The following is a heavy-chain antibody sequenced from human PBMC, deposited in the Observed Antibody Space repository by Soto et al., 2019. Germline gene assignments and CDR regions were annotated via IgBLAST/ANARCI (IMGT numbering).Heavy chain of an antibody. D-gene: IGHD1-1*01. V-gene: IGHV3-30-3*01. CDR3: ARGTTTSAFSAMDV. CDR2: ISYDGDNK. Sequence: QVPLVESGGGVVQPGRSLRLSCAASGFTFSYHALNWVRQAPGKGLEWVAVISYDGDNKYIAESVKGRFTISRDNSKNTVSLQMNSLRAEDTAMYFCARGTTTSAFSAMDVWGQGTTVTVSS. CDR1: GFTFSYHA. J-gene: IGHJ6*02.